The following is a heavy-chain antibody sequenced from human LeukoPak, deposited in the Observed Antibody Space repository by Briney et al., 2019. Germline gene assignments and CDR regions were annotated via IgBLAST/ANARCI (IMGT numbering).Heavy chain of an antibody. CDR1: GFTVSSNY. CDR3: ASYGGNSDFDY. V-gene: IGHV3-53*01. J-gene: IGHJ4*02. Sequence: PGGSLRLSCAASGFTVSSNYMSWVRQAPGKGLEWVSVIYSDGSTYFADSVKGRFTISRHNSKNTLYLQMNSLRAEDTAVYYCASYGGNSDFDYWGQGTLVTVSS. CDR2: IYSDGST. D-gene: IGHD4-23*01.